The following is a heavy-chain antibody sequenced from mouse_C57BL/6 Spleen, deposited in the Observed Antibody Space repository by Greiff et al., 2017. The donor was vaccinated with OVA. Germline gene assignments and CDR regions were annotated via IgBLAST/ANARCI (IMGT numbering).Heavy chain of an antibody. CDR3: ARKPYYYGSSYDYFDY. CDR2: IYPGSGST. D-gene: IGHD1-1*01. V-gene: IGHV1-55*01. CDR1: GYTFTSYW. Sequence: VQLQESGAELVKPGASVKMSCKASGYTFTSYWITWVKQRPGQGLEWIGDIYPGSGSTNYNEKFKSKATLTVDTSSSTAYMQLSSLTSEDSAVYYCARKPYYYGSSYDYFDYWGQGTTLTVSS. J-gene: IGHJ2*01.